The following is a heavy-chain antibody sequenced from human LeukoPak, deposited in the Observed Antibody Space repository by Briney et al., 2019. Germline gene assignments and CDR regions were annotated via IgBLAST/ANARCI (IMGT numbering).Heavy chain of an antibody. CDR2: ISGDGGST. CDR3: AKDISDYYDSSGYYS. D-gene: IGHD3-22*01. J-gene: IGHJ4*02. Sequence: TGGSPRLSCAASGFTFDDYAMHWVRQAPGKGLEWVSLISGDGGSTYYADSVKGRFTISRDNSKNSLYLQMNSLRTEDTALYYCAKDISDYYDSSGYYSWGQGTLVTVSS. CDR1: GFTFDDYA. V-gene: IGHV3-43*02.